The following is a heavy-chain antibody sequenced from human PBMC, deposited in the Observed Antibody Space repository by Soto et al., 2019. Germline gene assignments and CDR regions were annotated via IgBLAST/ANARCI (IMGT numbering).Heavy chain of an antibody. CDR3: ARADIRIAAGWFDP. CDR2: IYHSGST. D-gene: IGHD6-13*01. V-gene: IGHV4-38-2*01. J-gene: IGHJ5*02. CDR1: GYFISSGYY. Sequence: PSETLSLTCAVSGYFISSGYYWGWIRQPPGKGLEWIGSIYHSGSTYYNPSLKSRVTISVDTSKNQFSLKLNSVTAADTAVYYCARADIRIAAGWFDPWGQGTLVTVSS.